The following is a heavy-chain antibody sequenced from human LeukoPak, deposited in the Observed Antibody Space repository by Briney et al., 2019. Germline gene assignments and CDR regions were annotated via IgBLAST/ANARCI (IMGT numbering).Heavy chain of an antibody. D-gene: IGHD6-13*01. J-gene: IGHJ4*02. CDR3: TRPAAGTFPDY. CDR1: GFTFSSYS. CDR2: ISSSSSYI. Sequence: GGSLRLSCAASGFTFSSYSMNWVRQAPGKGLEWVSSISSSSSYIYYADSVKGRFTIFRDNAKNSLYLQMNSLKTEDTAVYYCTRPAAGTFPDYWGQGTLVTVSS. V-gene: IGHV3-21*04.